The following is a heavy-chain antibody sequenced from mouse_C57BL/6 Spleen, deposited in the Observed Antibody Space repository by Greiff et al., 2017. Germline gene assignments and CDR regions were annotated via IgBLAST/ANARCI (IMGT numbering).Heavy chain of an antibody. J-gene: IGHJ3*01. D-gene: IGHD1-1*01. CDR3: ARYYYGSAWFAD. Sequence: EVKLVESVAELVRPGASVTLSCTASGFNIKNTYMHWVKQRPEQGLEWIGRIDPANGNTKYAPKFQGKATITADTSSNTAYLQLSSLTSEDTAIYYCARYYYGSAWFADWGQGTLVTVSA. V-gene: IGHV14-3*01. CDR1: GFNIKNTY. CDR2: IDPANGNT.